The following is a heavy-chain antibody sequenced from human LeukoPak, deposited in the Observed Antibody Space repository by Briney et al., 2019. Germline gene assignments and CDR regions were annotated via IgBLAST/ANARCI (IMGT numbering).Heavy chain of an antibody. J-gene: IGHJ4*02. CDR2: ISSSGSTI. V-gene: IGHV3-48*03. Sequence: GGSLRLSCAASGFTFSSYELNWVRQAPGKGLEWVSYISSSGSTIYYADSVKGRFTISRDNAKNLLYLQMNSLGAEETAVYYCARRDNAMDTRKRPLDYWGQGTLVTVSS. CDR1: GFTFSSYE. CDR3: ARRDNAMDTRKRPLDY. D-gene: IGHD5-18*01.